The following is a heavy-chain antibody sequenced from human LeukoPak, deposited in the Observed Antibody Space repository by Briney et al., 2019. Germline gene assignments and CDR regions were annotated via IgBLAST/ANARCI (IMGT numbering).Heavy chain of an antibody. CDR3: AKDTIRNYCTSTSCYVVY. CDR2: ISGSGGST. Sequence: GGSLRLSCAASGFTFSSYAMSWVRQAPGKGREWVSAISGSGGSTYYADSVKGRFTISRDNSKSTLYLQMNSLRAEDTAVYYCAKDTIRNYCTSTSCYVVYWGQGTLVTVSS. D-gene: IGHD2-2*01. CDR1: GFTFSSYA. V-gene: IGHV3-23*01. J-gene: IGHJ4*02.